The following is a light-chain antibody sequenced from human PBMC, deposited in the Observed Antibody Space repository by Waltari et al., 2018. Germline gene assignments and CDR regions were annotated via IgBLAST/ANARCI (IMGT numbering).Light chain of an antibody. J-gene: IGLJ2*01. Sequence: NFMLTQPHSMSESPGKTITLSCNRNGGSIDSRSVQGYQPRPGSGPTLLIYKDNRRYSGVPDRFSGSIDSSSNSASLTISGLKTEDEADYYCQYYDASSVVFGGGTKLTVL. CDR3: QYYDASSVV. V-gene: IGLV6-57*03. CDR1: GGSIDSRS. CDR2: KDN.